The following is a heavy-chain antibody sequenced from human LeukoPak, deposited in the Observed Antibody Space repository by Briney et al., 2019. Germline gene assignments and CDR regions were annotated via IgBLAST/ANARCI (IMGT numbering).Heavy chain of an antibody. V-gene: IGHV3-7*01. CDR1: GFIFSSYW. CDR3: ARAPTRTEEGAFDI. J-gene: IGHJ3*02. Sequence: GGSLRLSCAASGFIFSSYWMSWVRQAPGRGLEWVASIKGDGSEKYYVDSVKGRFTISRDNAKSSLYLQVNNLRADDTAVYYCARAPTRTEEGAFDIWGQGTMVTVSS. CDR2: IKGDGSEK.